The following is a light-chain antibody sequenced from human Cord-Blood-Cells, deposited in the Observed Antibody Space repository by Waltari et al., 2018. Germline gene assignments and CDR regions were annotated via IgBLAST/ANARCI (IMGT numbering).Light chain of an antibody. Sequence: EIVMTQSPATLSVSPGERATLSCRASQSVSSNLAWYQQKPGQAPRRLIYGASTRATGSPARVSGIGSGTEFTLTISSLQSEDFAVYYCQQYNNWPPWTFGQGTKVEIK. CDR3: QQYNNWPPWT. CDR2: GAS. V-gene: IGKV3-15*01. J-gene: IGKJ1*01. CDR1: QSVSSN.